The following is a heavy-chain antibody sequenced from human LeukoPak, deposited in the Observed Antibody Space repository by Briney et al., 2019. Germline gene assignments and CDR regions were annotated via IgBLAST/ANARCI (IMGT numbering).Heavy chain of an antibody. CDR2: IYYSGST. Sequence: SETLSLTCTVSGGSISSSSYYWGWIRQPPGKGLEWIGSIYYSGSTYYNPSLKSRVTISVDTSKNQFSLKLSSVTAADTAVYYCAQHHYDFWSGYYSLDNWFDPWGQGTLVTVSS. D-gene: IGHD3-3*01. J-gene: IGHJ5*02. CDR1: GGSISSSSYY. V-gene: IGHV4-39*07. CDR3: AQHHYDFWSGYYSLDNWFDP.